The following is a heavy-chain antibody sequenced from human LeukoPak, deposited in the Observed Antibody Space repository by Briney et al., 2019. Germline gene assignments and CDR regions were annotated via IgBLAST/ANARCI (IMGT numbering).Heavy chain of an antibody. CDR2: ISHDGSVE. J-gene: IGHJ4*02. Sequence: GTSLRLSCEVSGFTISDHVMHWVRQAPGKGLEWVAMISHDGSVEYYLDSVKGRLTISRDDSKNTLYLQMNSLRAEDTAVYYCARGDFDYWGQGTLVTVSS. V-gene: IGHV3-30*03. CDR1: GFTISDHV. CDR3: ARGDFDY.